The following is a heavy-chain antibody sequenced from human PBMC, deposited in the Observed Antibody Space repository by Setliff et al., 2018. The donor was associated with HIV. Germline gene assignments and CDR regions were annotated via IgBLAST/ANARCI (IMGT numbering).Heavy chain of an antibody. J-gene: IGHJ3*02. CDR3: ATGRGAAASNAFDI. Sequence: VKVSCKASGYTFTDYYMHWVRQAPGKGLEWMGRVDPEDGETIYAEKFQGRVTITADTSTDTAYMELSSLRSEDTAVYYCATGRGAAASNAFDIWGQGTMVTVSS. D-gene: IGHD6-13*01. CDR2: VDPEDGET. CDR1: GYTFTDYY. V-gene: IGHV1-69-2*01.